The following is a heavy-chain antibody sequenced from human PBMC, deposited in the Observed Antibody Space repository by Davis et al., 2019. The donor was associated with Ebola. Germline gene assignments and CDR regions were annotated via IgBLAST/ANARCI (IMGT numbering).Heavy chain of an antibody. CDR3: TTDELYDSSGYYLGFFRAFDY. CDR2: ISRNSGST. CDR1: GFTLDDYG. D-gene: IGHD3-22*01. J-gene: IGHJ4*02. Sequence: GESLKISCAASGFTLDDYGIHWVRQAPGRGLEWVSGISRNSGSTYYADSVKGRFTISRDNSKNTLYLQMNSLKTEDTAVYYCTTDELYDSSGYYLGFFRAFDYWGQGTLVTVSS. V-gene: IGHV3-23*01.